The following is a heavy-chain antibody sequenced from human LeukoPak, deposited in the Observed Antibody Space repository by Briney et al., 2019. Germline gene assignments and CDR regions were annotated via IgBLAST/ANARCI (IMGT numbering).Heavy chain of an antibody. Sequence: SETLSLTCTVSGGSISSSSYYWGWIRQPPGKGLEWIGRIYTSGSTNYNPSLKSRVTISVDTSKNQFSLKLSSVTAADTAVYYCARLDNVAAFDYWGQGTLVTVSS. V-gene: IGHV4-61*02. CDR3: ARLDNVAAFDY. CDR1: GGSISSSSYY. J-gene: IGHJ4*02. CDR2: IYTSGST. D-gene: IGHD6-13*01.